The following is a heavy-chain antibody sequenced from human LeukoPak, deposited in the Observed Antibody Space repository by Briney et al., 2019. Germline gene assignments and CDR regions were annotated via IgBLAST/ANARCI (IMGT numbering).Heavy chain of an antibody. V-gene: IGHV1-69*05. CDR1: GGTFSSYA. J-gene: IGHJ6*03. D-gene: IGHD3-3*01. CDR2: IIPMFGTA. Sequence: GASVKVSCKASGGTFSSYAISWVRQAPGQGLEWMGGIIPMFGTANYAQKFQGRVTITTDESTSTAYMELRSLRSDDTAVYYCARDRNDFWSGYPRDYYMDVWGKGTTVTVSS. CDR3: ARDRNDFWSGYPRDYYMDV.